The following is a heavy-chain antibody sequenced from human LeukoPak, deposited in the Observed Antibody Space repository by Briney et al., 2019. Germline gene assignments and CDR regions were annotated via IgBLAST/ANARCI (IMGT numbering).Heavy chain of an antibody. CDR1: GGSISTYF. D-gene: IGHD3-22*01. J-gene: IGHJ4*02. Sequence: SETLSLTCTVSGGSISTYFWNWIRQPPGKGLEWIASIYYSGSTNYNPSLKSRVTISVDTSRNQFSLNLRSVTAADTAVYYCARGNYYDSSGYYSHFDYWGQGTLVTVSS. V-gene: IGHV4-59*01. CDR3: ARGNYYDSSGYYSHFDY. CDR2: IYYSGST.